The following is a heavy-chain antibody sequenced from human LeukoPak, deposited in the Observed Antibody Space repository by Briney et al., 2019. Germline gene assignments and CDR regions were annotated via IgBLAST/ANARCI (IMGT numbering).Heavy chain of an antibody. CDR2: ISSSSSYI. Sequence: GGSLRLSYAASGFTFSSYSMNWVRQAPGKGLEWVSSISSSSSYIYYADSVKGRFTISRDNAKNSLYLQMNSLRAEDTAVYYCARDLELEDAFDIWGQGTMVTVSS. V-gene: IGHV3-21*01. D-gene: IGHD1-1*01. J-gene: IGHJ3*02. CDR3: ARDLELEDAFDI. CDR1: GFTFSSYS.